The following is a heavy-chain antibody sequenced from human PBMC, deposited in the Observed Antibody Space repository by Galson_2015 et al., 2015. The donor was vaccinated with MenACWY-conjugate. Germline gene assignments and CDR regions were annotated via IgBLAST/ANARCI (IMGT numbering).Heavy chain of an antibody. D-gene: IGHD3-10*01. J-gene: IGHJ4*02. CDR2: IYWDDDK. CDR3: AHIRGSGSYYPSYFDY. V-gene: IGHV2-5*02. CDR1: GFSLRTSGVG. Sequence: PALVIPSQPLTLPCTFSGFSLRTSGVGVGWIRQPPGKALEWLVLIYWDDDKRYSPSLKRSLTITKDTSKNQVVLTMTNMDPVDTATYYCAHIRGSGSYYPSYFDYWGQGTLVTVSS.